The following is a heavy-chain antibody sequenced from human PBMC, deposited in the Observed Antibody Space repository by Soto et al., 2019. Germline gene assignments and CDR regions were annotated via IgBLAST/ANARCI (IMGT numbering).Heavy chain of an antibody. J-gene: IGHJ5*01. CDR2: IKQSWPT. D-gene: IGHD2-15*01. CDR1: GGAITSAGHY. Sequence: SVTRSLTCTVSGGAITSAGHYWSLIRLHPRKALGWIRSIKQSWPTFYSASLKSRLTLSVGTSETGLSLRLTSVTAAGKAVYFCARWRGFCPAGVCATPFDPWGRGXLVAVCS. V-gene: IGHV4-31*03. CDR3: ARWRGFCPAGVCATPFDP.